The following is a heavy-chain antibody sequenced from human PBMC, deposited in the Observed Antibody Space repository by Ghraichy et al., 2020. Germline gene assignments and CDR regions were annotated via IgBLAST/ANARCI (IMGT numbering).Heavy chain of an antibody. CDR2: IVPLYGTP. CDR1: GGTFNNFA. V-gene: IGHV1-69*13. Sequence: SVKVPCKASGGTFNNFAVNWVRQAPGQGLEWMGGIVPLYGTPNYAQEFQGRVTIIADDSTGTAYMELTSLRSEDTAVYYCASPSPSRSFYPSFFECWGQGTLVTVSS. J-gene: IGHJ4*02. CDR3: ASPSPSRSFYPSFFEC. D-gene: IGHD1-26*01.